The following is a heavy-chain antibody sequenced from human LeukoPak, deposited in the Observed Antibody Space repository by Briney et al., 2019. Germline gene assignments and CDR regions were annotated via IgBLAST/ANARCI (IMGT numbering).Heavy chain of an antibody. J-gene: IGHJ5*02. Sequence: SETLSLTCTVSGDSISSSNCYWGWIRQPPGKGLEWIGSIYFSGGTYYNASLKSRVSISVDTSKNQFSLKLSSVTAADTAVYYCARAMGVCSGGSCYGGWFDPWGQGTLVTVSS. D-gene: IGHD2-15*01. CDR1: GDSISSSNCY. CDR3: ARAMGVCSGGSCYGGWFDP. CDR2: IYFSGGT. V-gene: IGHV4-39*07.